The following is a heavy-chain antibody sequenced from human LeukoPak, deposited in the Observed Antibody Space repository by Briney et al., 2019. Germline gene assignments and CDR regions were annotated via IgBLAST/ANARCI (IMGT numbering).Heavy chain of an antibody. J-gene: IGHJ4*02. D-gene: IGHD2-2*01. V-gene: IGHV3-7*01. CDR2: INQDGTVK. Sequence: SGGSLRLSCTASGFTFSTSWMTWVRQAPGKGLEWVANINQDGTVKYYMDSVKGRFTISRDNAKNSLYLQMNRLRAEDTAVYYCARDKIGYCSSTSCYYFDYWGQGTLVTVSS. CDR1: GFTFSTSW. CDR3: ARDKIGYCSSTSCYYFDY.